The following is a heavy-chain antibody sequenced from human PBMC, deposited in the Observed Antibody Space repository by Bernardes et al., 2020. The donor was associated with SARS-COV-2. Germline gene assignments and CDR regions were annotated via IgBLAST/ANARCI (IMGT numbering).Heavy chain of an antibody. Sequence: ASVKVSCKSSGYRFTDYYMHWVRQAPGQGLEWMGWINPNSGGTNYAQKFQGRVTMTRDTSISTVYMDLSRLRSDDTAIYYCARDLLQISAWNDYWGQGTLVTVSS. CDR3: ARDLLQISAWNDY. V-gene: IGHV1-2*02. J-gene: IGHJ4*02. D-gene: IGHD1-1*01. CDR2: INPNSGGT. CDR1: GYRFTDYY.